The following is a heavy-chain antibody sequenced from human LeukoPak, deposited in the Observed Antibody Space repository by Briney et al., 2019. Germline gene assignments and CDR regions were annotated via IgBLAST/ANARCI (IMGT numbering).Heavy chain of an antibody. CDR3: AKDKEYASGSYPIES. V-gene: IGHV3-30*02. CDR2: ITYEGGYNQ. J-gene: IGHJ4*02. Sequence: PGESLKISCAASGFIFSTYGMHWVRQAPGKGLEWVSFITYEGGYNQYYAESVKGRFTISRDNSKNTLYLQMISLRLEDAAVYYCAKDKEYASGSYPIESWGQGTLVTVSS. CDR1: GFIFSTYG. D-gene: IGHD3-10*01.